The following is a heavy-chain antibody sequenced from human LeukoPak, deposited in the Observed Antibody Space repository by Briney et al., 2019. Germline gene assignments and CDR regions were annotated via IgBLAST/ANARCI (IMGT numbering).Heavy chain of an antibody. CDR2: IYYSGST. V-gene: IGHV4-59*01. D-gene: IGHD3-10*01. J-gene: IGHJ6*03. CDR3: AREIAGRWFGANYYYYMDV. CDR1: GGSISSYY. Sequence: SETLSLTCTVSGGSISSYYWSWIRQPPGKGLEWIGYIYYSGSTNYNPSLKSRVTISVDTSKNQFSLKLSSVTAADTAVYYCAREIAGRWFGANYYYYMDVWGKGTAVTISS.